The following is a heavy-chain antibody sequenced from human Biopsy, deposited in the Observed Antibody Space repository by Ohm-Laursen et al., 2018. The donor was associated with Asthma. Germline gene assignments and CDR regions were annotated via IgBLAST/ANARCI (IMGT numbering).Heavy chain of an antibody. CDR2: VSYDGGVA. CDR3: AKRRGYSDLTDFDH. J-gene: IGHJ4*02. CDR1: GFVFRSHA. Sequence: SLRPSCAASGFVFRSHAMHWVRQAPGKGLEWVAVVSYDGGVAHYADSMKGRFTISRDNAKSTLYLQMNRLRTDDTAVYFCAKRRGYSDLTDFDHWGQGTLATVSS. D-gene: IGHD3-3*01. V-gene: IGHV3-30-3*02.